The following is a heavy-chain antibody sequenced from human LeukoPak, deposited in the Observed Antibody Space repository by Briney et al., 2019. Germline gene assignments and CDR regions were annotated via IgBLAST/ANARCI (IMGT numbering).Heavy chain of an antibody. Sequence: ASVKVSCKASGYTFTSYDINWVRQAPGQGLEWMGGIIPIFGTANYAQKFQGRVTITTDESTSTAYMELSSLRSEDTAVYYCARERVGATGWGAFDIWGQGTMVTVSS. CDR1: GYTFTSYD. J-gene: IGHJ3*02. D-gene: IGHD1-26*01. V-gene: IGHV1-69*05. CDR2: IIPIFGTA. CDR3: ARERVGATGWGAFDI.